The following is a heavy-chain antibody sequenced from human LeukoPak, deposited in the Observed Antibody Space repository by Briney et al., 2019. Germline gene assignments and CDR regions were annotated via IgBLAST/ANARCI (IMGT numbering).Heavy chain of an antibody. D-gene: IGHD3-3*01. CDR3: ARGRITIFGVARILDY. CDR1: GGSSSSYY. J-gene: IGHJ4*02. V-gene: IGHV4-59*01. Sequence: PSETLSLTCTVSGGSSSSYYWSWLRQPPGKGLEWIGYIHYSGSTKYNPSLKSRVTILVDTSKNQFSLKLSSVTAADTAVYYCARGRITIFGVARILDYWGQGTLVTVSS. CDR2: IHYSGST.